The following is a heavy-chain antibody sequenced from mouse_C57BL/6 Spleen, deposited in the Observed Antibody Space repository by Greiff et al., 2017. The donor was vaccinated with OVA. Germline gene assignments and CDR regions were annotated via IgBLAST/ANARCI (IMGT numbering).Heavy chain of an antibody. CDR1: GYTFTDYN. D-gene: IGHD2-1*01. CDR2: INPNNGGT. Sequence: VQLKQSGPELVKPGASVQMSCKASGYTFTDYNMHWVKQSHGKSLEWIGYINPNNGGTSYNQKFKGKATLTVNKSSSTAYMELRSLTSEDSAVYYCARWYYGNFFDYWGQGTTLTVAS. J-gene: IGHJ2*01. V-gene: IGHV1-22*01. CDR3: ARWYYGNFFDY.